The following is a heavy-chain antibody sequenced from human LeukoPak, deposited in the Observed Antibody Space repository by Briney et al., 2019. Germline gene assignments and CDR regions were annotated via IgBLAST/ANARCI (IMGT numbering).Heavy chain of an antibody. Sequence: PGRSLRLSCAASGFTFSSYGMHWVRQAPGKGLEWVAVIWYDGSNKYYADSVKGRFTISRDNSKNTLYLQMNSLRAEDTAVYYCARETDDSSGYYPNWFDPWGQGTLVTVSS. CDR2: IWYDGSNK. CDR3: ARETDDSSGYYPNWFDP. V-gene: IGHV3-33*01. D-gene: IGHD3-22*01. J-gene: IGHJ5*02. CDR1: GFTFSSYG.